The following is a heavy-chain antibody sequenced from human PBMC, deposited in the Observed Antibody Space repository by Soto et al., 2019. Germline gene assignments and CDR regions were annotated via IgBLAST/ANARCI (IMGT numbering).Heavy chain of an antibody. CDR2: IYYSGST. CDR3: ARTPDSSGLTMH. D-gene: IGHD3-22*01. CDR1: GGSISSGDYY. J-gene: IGHJ4*02. V-gene: IGHV4-30-4*01. Sequence: PSETLSLTCTVSGGSISSGDYYWSWIRQPPGKGLEWIGYIYYSGSTYYNPSLKSRVTISVDTSKNQFSLKLSSVTAADTAVYYCARTPDSSGLTMHWGQGTLVTVSS.